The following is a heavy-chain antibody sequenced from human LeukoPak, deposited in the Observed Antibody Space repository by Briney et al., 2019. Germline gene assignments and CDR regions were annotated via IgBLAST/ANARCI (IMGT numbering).Heavy chain of an antibody. CDR2: IYSGGST. D-gene: IGHD3-10*01. CDR3: AREVRYYYGSGFYYYYGMDV. J-gene: IGHJ6*02. V-gene: IGHV3-66*01. CDR1: GFTVSSNY. Sequence: GGSLRLSCAASGFTVSSNYMSWVRQAPGKGLEWVSVIYSGGSTYYADSVKGRFTISRDNSKNTLYLQMNSLRAEDTAVYYCAREVRYYYGSGFYYYYGMDVWGQGTTVTVSS.